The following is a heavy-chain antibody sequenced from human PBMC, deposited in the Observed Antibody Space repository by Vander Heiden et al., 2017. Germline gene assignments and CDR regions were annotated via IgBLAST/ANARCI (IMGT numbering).Heavy chain of an antibody. D-gene: IGHD3-10*01. CDR2: IAYDGSNK. J-gene: IGHJ4*02. Sequence: QVHPVESGGAVAQPGRSLGLSCAASPSTFSSYSMHWVRQAPGKGLEWGAVIAYDGSNKYHADSVKGRFTISRDNSKNTLFLQMDSLRADDTAVYYCAKEGTFSSLDYWGQGTLVTVSS. CDR3: AKEGTFSSLDY. V-gene: IGHV3-30*18. CDR1: PSTFSSYS.